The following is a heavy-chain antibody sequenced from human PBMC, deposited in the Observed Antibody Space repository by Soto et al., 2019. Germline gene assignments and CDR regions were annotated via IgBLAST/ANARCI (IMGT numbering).Heavy chain of an antibody. CDR1: GFKFSNFA. D-gene: IGHD2-2*01. V-gene: IGHV3-23*01. Sequence: EVQLLQSGGGLVQPGGSLRLSCAASGFKFSNFAMRGIRQAPGKGLEWVSGINGGGGHTDYADSVKGRFTISRDNSKNTLYLQMSSLRAEDTAVYYCVKAHGVYSSTWFFFDYWGQGSLVTVSS. CDR2: INGGGGHT. CDR3: VKAHGVYSSTWFFFDY. J-gene: IGHJ4*02.